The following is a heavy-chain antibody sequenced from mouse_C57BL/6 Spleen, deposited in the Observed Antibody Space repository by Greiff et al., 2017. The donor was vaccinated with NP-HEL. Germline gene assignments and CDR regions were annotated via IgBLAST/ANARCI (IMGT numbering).Heavy chain of an antibody. CDR3: AHGSSLTHYFDY. J-gene: IGHJ2*01. CDR2: IYPRDGST. D-gene: IGHD1-1*01. V-gene: IGHV1-78*01. CDR1: GYTFTDHT. Sequence: VKLMESDAELVKPGASVKISCKVSGYTFTDHTIHWMKQRPEQGLEWIGYIYPRDGSTKYNEKFKGKATLTADKSSSTAYMQLNSLTSEDSAVYFCAHGSSLTHYFDYWGQGTTLTVSS.